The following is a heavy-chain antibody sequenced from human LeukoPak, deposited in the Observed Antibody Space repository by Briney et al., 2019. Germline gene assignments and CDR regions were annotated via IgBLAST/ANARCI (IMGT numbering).Heavy chain of an antibody. D-gene: IGHD3-3*01. Sequence: PGGSLRLSCAASGLTFSRYWMSWVRQAPGKGLEWVANIKQDGSEKYYVDSVKGRFTISRDNAKNSLYLQMNSLRAEDTAVYYCARDLFLEWPPGRAFDIWGQGTMVTVSS. CDR2: IKQDGSEK. J-gene: IGHJ3*02. CDR3: ARDLFLEWPPGRAFDI. CDR1: GLTFSRYW. V-gene: IGHV3-7*01.